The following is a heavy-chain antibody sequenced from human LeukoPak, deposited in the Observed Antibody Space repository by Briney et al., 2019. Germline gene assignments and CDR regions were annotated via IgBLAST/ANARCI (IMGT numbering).Heavy chain of an antibody. CDR2: IYYSGST. Sequence: SETLSLTCTVSGGSISSYYWSWIRRPPGKGLEWIGYIYYSGSTNYNPSLKSRVTISVDTFKNQFSLKLSSVTAADTAVYYCASMSSRGYSYGYGGDLDYWGQGTLVTVSS. D-gene: IGHD5-18*01. CDR1: GGSISSYY. V-gene: IGHV4-59*01. J-gene: IGHJ4*02. CDR3: ASMSSRGYSYGYGGDLDY.